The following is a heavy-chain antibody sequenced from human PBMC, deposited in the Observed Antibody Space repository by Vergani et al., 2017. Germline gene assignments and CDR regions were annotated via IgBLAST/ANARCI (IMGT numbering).Heavy chain of an antibody. CDR2: INPSGGST. CDR3: ARDSRYCSSTSCYVGRDWFDP. CDR1: GYTFTSYY. D-gene: IGHD2-2*01. Sequence: QVQLVQSGAEVKKPGASVKVSCKASGYTFTSYYMHWVRQAPGQGLEWMGIINPSGGSTSYAQKFKGRVTMTRDTSTSTVYMGLSSLRSEDTAVYYCARDSRYCSSTSCYVGRDWFDPWGQGTLVTVSS. J-gene: IGHJ5*02. V-gene: IGHV1-46*01.